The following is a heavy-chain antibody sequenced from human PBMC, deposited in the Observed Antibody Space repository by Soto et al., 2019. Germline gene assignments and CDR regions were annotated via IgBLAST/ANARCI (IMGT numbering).Heavy chain of an antibody. D-gene: IGHD4-17*01. CDR3: GRGGYGNYSYGMDV. Sequence: ASVKVSCKASGYTFTSYDINWVRQATGQGLEWMGLINPNSGNTGYAQKFQGRVTMTRNTSISIAYMELSSLRSEDTAVYDCGRGGYGNYSYGMDVWGQGTTLTVSS. CDR1: GYTFTSYD. V-gene: IGHV1-8*01. J-gene: IGHJ6*02. CDR2: INPNSGNT.